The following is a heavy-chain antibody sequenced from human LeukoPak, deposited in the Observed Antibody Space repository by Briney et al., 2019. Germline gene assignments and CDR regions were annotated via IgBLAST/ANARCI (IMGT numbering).Heavy chain of an antibody. CDR3: ARDRVGARHRYFDY. CDR1: GFTFSNEW. CDR2: IWYDGSNK. D-gene: IGHD1-26*01. J-gene: IGHJ4*02. V-gene: IGHV3-33*08. Sequence: GGSLRLSCAASGFTFSNEWMTWVRQAAGKGLEWVAVIWYDGSNKYCADSVKGRFTISRDNSKNTLYLQMNSLRAEDTAVYYCARDRVGARHRYFDYWGQGTLVTVSS.